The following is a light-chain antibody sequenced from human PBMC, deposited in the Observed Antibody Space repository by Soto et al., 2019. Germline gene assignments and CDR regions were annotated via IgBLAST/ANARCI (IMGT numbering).Light chain of an antibody. V-gene: IGLV4-69*01. CDR1: SGHSNYA. CDR3: QTWGTGIVV. CDR2: LNSDGSH. J-gene: IGLJ2*01. Sequence: QSVLTQSPSASASLGASVKLTCTLSSGHSNYAIAWHQQQPEKGPRYLIKLNSDGSHSKGDGIPDRFSGSSSGAERYLSISSLQSEDEADYYCQTWGTGIVVFGGGTKLTVL.